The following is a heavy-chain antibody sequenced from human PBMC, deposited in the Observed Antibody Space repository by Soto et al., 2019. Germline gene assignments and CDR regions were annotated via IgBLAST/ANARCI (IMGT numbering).Heavy chain of an antibody. D-gene: IGHD6-13*01. CDR3: ATYIRYSSSWYYFDY. CDR2: FDPEDGET. Sequence: ASVKVSCKVSGYTLTELSMHWVRQAPGKGLEWMGGFDPEDGETIYAQKFQGRVTMTEDTSTDTAYMELSSLRSEDTVVYYCATYIRYSSSWYYFDYWGQGTLVTVSS. J-gene: IGHJ4*02. CDR1: GYTLTELS. V-gene: IGHV1-24*01.